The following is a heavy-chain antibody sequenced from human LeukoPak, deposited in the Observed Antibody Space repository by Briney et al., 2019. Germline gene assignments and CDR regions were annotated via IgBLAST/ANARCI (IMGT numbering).Heavy chain of an antibody. J-gene: IGHJ5*02. D-gene: IGHD3-10*01. CDR3: ARADPNASGYFYRFNWFDP. CDR1: GGSISSYY. Sequence: NPSETLSLTCTVSGGSISSYYWNWVRQPPGKGLEWIGNIYSSGSTDYSPSLKSRVTISLDTSKFQFSLRLNSVTAADTAVYYCARADPNASGYFYRFNWFDPWGQGTLVTVSS. CDR2: IYSSGST. V-gene: IGHV4-59*01.